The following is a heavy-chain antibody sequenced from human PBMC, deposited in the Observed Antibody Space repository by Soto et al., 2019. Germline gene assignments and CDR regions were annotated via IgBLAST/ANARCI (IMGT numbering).Heavy chain of an antibody. J-gene: IGHJ4*02. CDR1: GFTFSSYG. CDR3: ARVSGLVTAELGFDY. D-gene: IGHD2-21*02. Sequence: QVQLVESGGGVVQPGRSLRLSCAASGFTFSSYGIHWVRQAPGNGLEWVAAIWDDGGNKYYTDSVKGRFTISRDNSKNTVYLQMNNLRAEDTAVYYCARVSGLVTAELGFDYWGQGTLVIVSS. V-gene: IGHV3-33*01. CDR2: IWDDGGNK.